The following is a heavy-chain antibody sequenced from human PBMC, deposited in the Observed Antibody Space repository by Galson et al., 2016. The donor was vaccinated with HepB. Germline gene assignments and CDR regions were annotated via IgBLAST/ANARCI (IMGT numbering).Heavy chain of an antibody. D-gene: IGHD3-9*01. CDR3: ARSFELRYFDWLLLA. V-gene: IGHV1-69*13. CDR2: IIPIFGTA. CDR1: GGTFSSYA. Sequence: SVKVSCKASGGTFSSYAISWVRQAPGQGLEWMGGIIPIFGTANFAQKFQDRVTITADDSTSTAYMELSSMRSEDTAVYYCARSFELRYFDWLLLAWGQGTLVTVSS. J-gene: IGHJ5*02.